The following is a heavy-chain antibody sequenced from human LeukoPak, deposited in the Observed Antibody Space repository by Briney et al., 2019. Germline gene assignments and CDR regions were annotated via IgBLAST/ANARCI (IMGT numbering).Heavy chain of an antibody. J-gene: IGHJ4*02. D-gene: IGHD3-10*01. CDR3: AKDYRDYYGSGIDY. Sequence: PGRSLRLSCAASGFTFDDYAMHWVRQAPGQGLEWVSGISWNSGSIGYADSVKGRFTISRDNAKNSLYLQMNSLRAEDTALYYCAKDYRDYYGSGIDYWGQGTLVTVSS. V-gene: IGHV3-9*01. CDR1: GFTFDDYA. CDR2: ISWNSGSI.